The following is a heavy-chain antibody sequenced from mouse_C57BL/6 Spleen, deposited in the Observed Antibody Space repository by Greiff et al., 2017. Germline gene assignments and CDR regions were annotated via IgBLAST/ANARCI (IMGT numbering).Heavy chain of an antibody. D-gene: IGHD3-3*01. Sequence: VQLMQSGPVLVKPGASVKMSCKASGYTFTDYAMNWVKQSHGKSLEWFGVLNPYNGGTSYNQKFKGKATLTVDKSTSTAYMELNNLTSEDTAVYYCARRDVPYAMDYWGQGTSVTVSS. V-gene: IGHV1-19*01. J-gene: IGHJ4*01. CDR3: ARRDVPYAMDY. CDR1: GYTFTDYA. CDR2: LNPYNGGT.